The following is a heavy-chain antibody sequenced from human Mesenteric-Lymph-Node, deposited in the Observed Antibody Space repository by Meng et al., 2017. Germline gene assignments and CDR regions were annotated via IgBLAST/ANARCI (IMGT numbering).Heavy chain of an antibody. Sequence: GESLKISCAASGFTFSSYEMNWVRQAPGKGLEWVSYISSSGSTIYYADSVKGRFTISRDNAKNSLFLQMNSLRAEDTAVYYCARSFFDISGYSYGYFDYWGQGTLVTVSS. CDR1: GFTFSSYE. J-gene: IGHJ4*02. D-gene: IGHD3-22*01. CDR2: ISSSGSTI. CDR3: ARSFFDISGYSYGYFDY. V-gene: IGHV3-48*03.